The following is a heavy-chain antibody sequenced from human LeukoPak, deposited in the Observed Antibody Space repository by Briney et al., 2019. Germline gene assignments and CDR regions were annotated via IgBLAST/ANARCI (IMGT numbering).Heavy chain of an antibody. CDR1: GGSINSYY. CDR2: IYYSGST. J-gene: IGHJ6*02. Sequence: SETLSLTCTVSGGSINSYYWSWIRQPPGKGLEWIAYIYYSGSTNYNPSLKGRVTISVDTSKNQFSLKLSSVTAADTAVYFCARNNYVTHFYGLDVWGQGTTVTVSS. CDR3: ARNNYVTHFYGLDV. D-gene: IGHD4-11*01. V-gene: IGHV4-59*01.